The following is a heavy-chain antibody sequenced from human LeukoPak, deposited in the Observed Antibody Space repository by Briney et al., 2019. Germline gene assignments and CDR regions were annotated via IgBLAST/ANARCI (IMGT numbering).Heavy chain of an antibody. D-gene: IGHD5-18*01. CDR1: GGSISSGGYY. V-gene: IGHV4-30-2*01. CDR2: IYHSGST. CDR3: ARGSKIQLWLAPASGEGYYYYMDV. Sequence: PSETLFLTCTVSGGSISSGGYYWSWIRQPPGKGLEWIGYIYHSGSTYYNPSLKSRVTISVDRSKNQFSLKLSSVTAADTAVYYCARGSKIQLWLAPASGEGYYYYMDVWGKGTTVTVSS. J-gene: IGHJ6*03.